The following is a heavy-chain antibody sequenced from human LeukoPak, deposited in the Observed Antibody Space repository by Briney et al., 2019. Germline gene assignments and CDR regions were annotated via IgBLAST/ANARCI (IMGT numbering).Heavy chain of an antibody. Sequence: GASVKVSCKASGYTFTSYYMHWVRQAPGQGLEWMGIINPSGGSTSYAQKFQGRVTITRDTSTSTVYMELSSLRSEDTAVYYCARDKKLLYGHNWFDPWGQGTLVTVSS. CDR1: GYTFTSYY. CDR2: INPSGGST. V-gene: IGHV1-46*01. D-gene: IGHD2-2*02. J-gene: IGHJ5*02. CDR3: ARDKKLLYGHNWFDP.